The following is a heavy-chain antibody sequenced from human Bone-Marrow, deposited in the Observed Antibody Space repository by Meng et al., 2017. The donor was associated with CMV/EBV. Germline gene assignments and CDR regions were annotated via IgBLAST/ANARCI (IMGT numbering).Heavy chain of an antibody. J-gene: IGHJ3*02. D-gene: IGHD3-10*01. CDR3: ARERELLWFGESDAFDI. CDR2: INPNSGGT. CDR1: GYTFTGYY. V-gene: IGHV1-2*02. Sequence: ASVQVSCKASGYTFTGYYMHRVRQAPGQGLEWMGWINPNSGGTNYAQKFQGRVTMTRDTSISTAYMELSRLRSDDTAVYYCARERELLWFGESDAFDIWGQGTMVTVSS.